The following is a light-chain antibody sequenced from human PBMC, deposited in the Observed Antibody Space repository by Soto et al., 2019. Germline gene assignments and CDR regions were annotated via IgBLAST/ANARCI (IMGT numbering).Light chain of an antibody. CDR1: QRITNSY. Sequence: EIVLTQSPGTLSLSPGDTVTLSCRASQRITNSYLAWFQQKPGQPPRLVIYDASTRATGIPDRFRGSGSGTDFTLTINRLEPEDFAVYYCQQFASSPDTFGQGTKLEIK. CDR3: QQFASSPDT. J-gene: IGKJ2*01. V-gene: IGKV3-20*01. CDR2: DAS.